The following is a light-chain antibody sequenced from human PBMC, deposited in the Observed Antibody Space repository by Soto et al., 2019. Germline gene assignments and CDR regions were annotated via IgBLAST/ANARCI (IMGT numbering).Light chain of an antibody. Sequence: QSVLTQPPSASGTPGQRVTISCSGISSNIGSHVVYWYQQLAGTAPKLLMYNNNQRPSGVPDRFSGSKSGTSASLAISGLQSEDEADYYCAVWDDSLDGWVFGGGTKLTVL. J-gene: IGLJ3*02. CDR3: AVWDDSLDGWV. V-gene: IGLV1-44*01. CDR2: NNN. CDR1: SSNIGSHV.